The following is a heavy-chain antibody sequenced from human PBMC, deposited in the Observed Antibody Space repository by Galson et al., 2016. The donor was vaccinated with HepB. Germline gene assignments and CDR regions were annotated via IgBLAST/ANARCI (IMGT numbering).Heavy chain of an antibody. CDR3: ARDQGGYFDI. CDR2: IYYTGDT. Sequence: SETLSLTCTVSGYSISNNYYWGWIRQPPGKGLEWIGSIYYTGDTNYNPSVKSGVTISLDASKNQFSLRLTSVTAADTAVYYCARDQGGYFDIWGRGALVIVSS. V-gene: IGHV4-38-2*02. J-gene: IGHJ2*01. CDR1: GYSISNNYY.